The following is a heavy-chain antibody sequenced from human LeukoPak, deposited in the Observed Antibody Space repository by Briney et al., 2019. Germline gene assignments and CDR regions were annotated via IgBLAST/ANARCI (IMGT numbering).Heavy chain of an antibody. CDR3: ARHYCSSTGCYLSSYYYYYGMDV. Sequence: GESLKISCKGSGYSFTSYWIGWVRQMPGKGLEWMGIIYPGDSDTRYSPSFQGQVTISADKSISTAYLQWSSLKASDTAMYYCARHYCSSTGCYLSSYYYYYGMDVWGQGTTVTVSS. CDR1: GYSFTSYW. V-gene: IGHV5-51*01. D-gene: IGHD2-2*01. CDR2: IYPGDSDT. J-gene: IGHJ6*02.